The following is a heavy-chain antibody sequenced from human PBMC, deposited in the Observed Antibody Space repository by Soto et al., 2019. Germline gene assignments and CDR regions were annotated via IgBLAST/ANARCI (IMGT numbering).Heavy chain of an antibody. J-gene: IGHJ4*02. CDR3: ARSVAVPGAHIDY. V-gene: IGHV4-59*01. CDR2: VYYTGST. D-gene: IGHD6-19*01. Sequence: WETLSLTCSVSGGSISGSYWSWIRQSPGKGLEWLGYVYYTGSTNYSPSLRSRVNISVDTSKNEFSLRLSSVTAADTAVYFCARSVAVPGAHIDYWGQGTQVTVSS. CDR1: GGSISGSY.